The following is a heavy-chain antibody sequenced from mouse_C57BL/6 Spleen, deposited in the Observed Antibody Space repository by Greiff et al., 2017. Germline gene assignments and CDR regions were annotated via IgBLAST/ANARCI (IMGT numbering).Heavy chain of an antibody. CDR2: ISGGGGNT. CDR3: ARSSYDYDLAWFAY. J-gene: IGHJ3*01. V-gene: IGHV5-9*01. CDR1: GFTFSSYT. Sequence: DVQLVESGGGLVKPGGSLKLSCAASGFTFSSYTMSWVRQTPEKRLEWVATISGGGGNTYYPDSVKGRFTISRDNAKNTLYLQMSSLRSEDTALYYCARSSYDYDLAWFAYWGQGTLVTISA. D-gene: IGHD2-4*01.